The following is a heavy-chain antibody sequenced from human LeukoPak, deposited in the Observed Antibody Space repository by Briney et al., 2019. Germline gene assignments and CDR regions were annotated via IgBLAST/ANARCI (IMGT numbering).Heavy chain of an antibody. Sequence: GASVKVSCKASGGTFSSYAISWVRQAPGQGLEWMGGIIPIFGTVDYAQKFQGRVTITADESTSTAYMELSSLRSEDTAVYYCAREWHGSGGYYIGWFDPWGQGTLVTVSS. CDR2: IIPIFGTV. D-gene: IGHD3-10*01. CDR1: GGTFSSYA. V-gene: IGHV1-69*13. J-gene: IGHJ5*02. CDR3: AREWHGSGGYYIGWFDP.